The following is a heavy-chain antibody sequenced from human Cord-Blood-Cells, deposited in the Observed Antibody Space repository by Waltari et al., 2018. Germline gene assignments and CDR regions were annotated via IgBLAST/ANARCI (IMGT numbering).Heavy chain of an antibody. Sequence: QVQLVQSGAEVKKPGASVKVSCKASGYTFTGYYMHWVRQAPGQGLEWMGRSNPKSGGTNYAQKFQGRVTMTRDTSISTAYMELSRLRSDDTAVYYCARARWELLLDYWGQGTLVTVSS. CDR2: SNPKSGGT. CDR3: ARARWELLLDY. D-gene: IGHD1-26*01. V-gene: IGHV1-2*06. CDR1: GYTFTGYY. J-gene: IGHJ4*02.